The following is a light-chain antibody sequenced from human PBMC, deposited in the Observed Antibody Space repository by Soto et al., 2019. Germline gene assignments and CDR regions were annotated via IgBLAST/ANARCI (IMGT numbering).Light chain of an antibody. CDR3: QQRSNWPPWT. V-gene: IGKV3-11*01. Sequence: EIVCTQSPGAMSLSPGGRSPPSCTASQSVSHYLSWYPQPPGQAPRLLRYETSRRATGIPDRFSGGGSGTDFTLTISSLEPEDFAVYYCQQRSNWPPWTVGQGTKVEIK. CDR2: ETS. CDR1: QSVSHY. J-gene: IGKJ1*01.